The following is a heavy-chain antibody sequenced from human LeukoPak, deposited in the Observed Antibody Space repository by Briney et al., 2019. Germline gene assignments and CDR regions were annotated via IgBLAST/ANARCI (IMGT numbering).Heavy chain of an antibody. Sequence: GGSLRLSCAASGFTLSGSAMHWVRQASGKGREWVGRIRSKGNSYATAYAASVQGRFTISRDDSKNTAYLQMNSLKTEDTAVYYCTSHKAAAGYYYYYGMDVWGQGTTVTVPS. CDR1: GFTLSGSA. J-gene: IGHJ6*02. V-gene: IGHV3-73*01. D-gene: IGHD6-13*01. CDR2: IRSKGNSYAT. CDR3: TSHKAAAGYYYYYGMDV.